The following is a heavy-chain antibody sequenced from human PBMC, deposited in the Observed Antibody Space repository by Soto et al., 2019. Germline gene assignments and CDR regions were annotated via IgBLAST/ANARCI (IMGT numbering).Heavy chain of an antibody. CDR1: GGSISSYY. D-gene: IGHD6-13*01. V-gene: IGHV4-59*01. CDR2: IYFRGST. CDR3: ARDAYSSSWLDY. Sequence: QVQLQESGPGLVKPSGTLSLTCTVSGGSISSYYWSWIRQPPGKGLEWIGYIYFRGSTRYNPSLKSRXYFXRXKSKNQFSLNLRSVTAADTAVYYCARDAYSSSWLDYWGQGTLVTVSS. J-gene: IGHJ4*02.